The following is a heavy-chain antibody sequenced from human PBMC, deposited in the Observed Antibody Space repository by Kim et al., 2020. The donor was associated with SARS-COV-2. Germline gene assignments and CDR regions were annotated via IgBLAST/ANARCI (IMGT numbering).Heavy chain of an antibody. CDR1: GGTFSSYA. Sequence: SVKVSCKASGGTFSSYAISWVRQAPGQGLEWMGGIIPIFGTANYAQKFQGRVTITADESTSTAYMELSSLRSEDTAVYYCARIVVVPAENYYYYYGMDVWGQGTTVTVSS. V-gene: IGHV1-69*13. J-gene: IGHJ6*02. CDR2: IIPIFGTA. D-gene: IGHD2-2*01. CDR3: ARIVVVPAENYYYYYGMDV.